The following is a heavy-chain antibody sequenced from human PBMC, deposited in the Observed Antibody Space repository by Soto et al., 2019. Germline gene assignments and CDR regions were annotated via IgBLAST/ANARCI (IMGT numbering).Heavy chain of an antibody. Sequence: EVQLVESGGGLVQPGGSLRLSCAASGFTVSSKYMSWVRQAPGKGLEWVALIQSGGTTYYADSVKGRFTISRDSSKNMLHLQMDSLRAEDTAVYYCARDDILCSGGSCYGVPMDVCGKATTVTVSS. CDR2: IQSGGTT. CDR3: ARDDILCSGGSCYGVPMDV. J-gene: IGHJ6*03. V-gene: IGHV3-66*01. CDR1: GFTVSSKY. D-gene: IGHD2-15*01.